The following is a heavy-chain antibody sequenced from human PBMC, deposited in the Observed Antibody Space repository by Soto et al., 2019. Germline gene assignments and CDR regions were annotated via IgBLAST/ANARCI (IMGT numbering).Heavy chain of an antibody. V-gene: IGHV1-69*06. CDR3: ARDPRGTVVNPKGQLYGMDV. J-gene: IGHJ6*02. CDR2: IIPIFGTP. Sequence: ASVKVSCKASGGTFSNYVFSWVRQAPGQGLEWMGGIIPIFGTPTYAQKFQGRVTITADKSTNTAYMELSSLRFEDTAVYFCARDPRGTVVNPKGQLYGMDVWGPGTTVTVYS. D-gene: IGHD2-21*01. CDR1: GGTFSNYV.